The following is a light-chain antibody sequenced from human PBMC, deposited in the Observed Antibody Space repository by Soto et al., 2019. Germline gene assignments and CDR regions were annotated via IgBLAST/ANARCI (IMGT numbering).Light chain of an antibody. Sequence: QSVLTQPPSVSAAPGQKVTISCSGTSSNIGNNYVSWYQHFPGTARKHLIYEDNKRPSEIPDRFSGSKSGTSATLGITGLQTGDEADYYCGTWDNSMSIYVFATGTKVTVL. CDR1: SSNIGNNY. J-gene: IGLJ1*01. V-gene: IGLV1-51*02. CDR3: GTWDNSMSIYV. CDR2: EDN.